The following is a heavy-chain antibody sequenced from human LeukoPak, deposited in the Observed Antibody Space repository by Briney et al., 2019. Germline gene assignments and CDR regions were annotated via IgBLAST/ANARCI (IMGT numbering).Heavy chain of an antibody. J-gene: IGHJ4*02. Sequence: GGSLRLSCAPSGFTFSRHGMHWVRQAPGKGLEWVAIIPNDGSRKYYAHSVEGRFTISRDNSKNTLYLQMDSLRAEDTAVYYCARDRAWNYFDYWGQGTLVTVSS. CDR1: GFTFSRHG. V-gene: IGHV3-30*03. CDR2: IPNDGSRK. D-gene: IGHD3-3*01. CDR3: ARDRAWNYFDY.